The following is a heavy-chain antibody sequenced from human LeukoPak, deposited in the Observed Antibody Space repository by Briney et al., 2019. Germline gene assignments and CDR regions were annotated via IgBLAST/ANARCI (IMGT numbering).Heavy chain of an antibody. Sequence: GASVKVSCKASGYTFTGYYMHWVRQAPGQGLEWMGWINPNSGDTNYAQKFQGRVTMTRDTSISTAYMELGRLRSDDTAVYYCVRDGSFDSWGQGTLVIVSS. CDR3: VRDGSFDS. CDR1: GYTFTGYY. CDR2: INPNSGDT. J-gene: IGHJ4*02. V-gene: IGHV1-2*02. D-gene: IGHD6-25*01.